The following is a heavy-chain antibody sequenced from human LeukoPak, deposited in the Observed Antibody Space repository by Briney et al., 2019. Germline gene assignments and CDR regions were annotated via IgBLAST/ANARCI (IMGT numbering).Heavy chain of an antibody. V-gene: IGHV3-23*01. CDR1: GFIFSRYG. Sequence: PGGSLRLSCAASGFIFSRYGMSWVRQAPGKGLEWVSAISGSGGTTYYADSVKGRFTISRDNSKNTLYLQMNSLRAEDTAVYYCAKRSAESSGYFDYWGQGTLVTVSS. CDR3: AKRSAESSGYFDY. J-gene: IGHJ4*02. CDR2: ISGSGGTT. D-gene: IGHD6-19*01.